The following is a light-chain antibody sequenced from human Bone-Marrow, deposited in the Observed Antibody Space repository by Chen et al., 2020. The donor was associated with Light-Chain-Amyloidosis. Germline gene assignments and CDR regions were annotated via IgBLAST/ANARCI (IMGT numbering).Light chain of an antibody. J-gene: IGLJ2*01. Sequence: SYELTQPPSVSVSPGQTARITCSGDDLPTKYAYWYQQKPGQAPVLVIHRDTERPSGISERFSCSSSGTTATLTISGVQAEEEADYHCQSADSRCTYEVIFGGGTKLTVL. CDR1: DLPTKY. V-gene: IGLV3-25*02. CDR2: RDT. CDR3: QSADSRCTYEVI.